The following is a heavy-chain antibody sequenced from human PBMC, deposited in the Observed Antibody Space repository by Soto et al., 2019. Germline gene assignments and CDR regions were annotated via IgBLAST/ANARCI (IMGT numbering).Heavy chain of an antibody. CDR2: IYPGDSDT. CDR3: ARSFTNYDILTGYFPLYLFDY. V-gene: IGHV5-51*01. D-gene: IGHD3-9*01. J-gene: IGHJ4*02. CDR1: GYSFTSYW. Sequence: PGESLKISCKGSGYSFTSYWIGWVRQMPGKGLEWMGIIYPGDSDTRYSPFFQGQVTISADKSISTAYLQWSSLKASDTAMYYCARSFTNYDILTGYFPLYLFDYWGQGTLVTAPQ.